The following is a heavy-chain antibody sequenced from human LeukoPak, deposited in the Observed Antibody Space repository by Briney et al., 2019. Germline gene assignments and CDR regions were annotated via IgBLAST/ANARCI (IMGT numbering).Heavy chain of an antibody. J-gene: IGHJ5*02. CDR3: AKDGVRDSSSWWRGWSLNWFDP. V-gene: IGHV3-23*01. CDR1: GFTFSSYA. Sequence: QAGGSLRLSCAASGFTFSSYAMSWVRQAPGKGLEWDSAISGSGGSTYYADSVKGRFTISRDNSKNTLYLQMNSLRAEDTAVYYCAKDGVRDSSSWWRGWSLNWFDPWGQGTLVTVSS. CDR2: ISGSGGST. D-gene: IGHD6-13*01.